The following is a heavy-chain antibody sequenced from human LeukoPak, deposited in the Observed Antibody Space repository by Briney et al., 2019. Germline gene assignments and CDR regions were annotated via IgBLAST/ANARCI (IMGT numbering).Heavy chain of an antibody. CDR3: ARDPKRLGIAAPRSSGFDP. CDR1: GYTFTGYY. J-gene: IGHJ5*02. Sequence: GASVKVSCKASGYTFTGYYMHWVRQAPGQGLEWMGWISAYNGNTNYAQKLQGRVTMTTDTSTSTAYMELRSLRSDDTAVYYCARDPKRLGIAAPRSSGFDPWGQGTLVTVSS. CDR2: ISAYNGNT. D-gene: IGHD6-13*01. V-gene: IGHV1-18*04.